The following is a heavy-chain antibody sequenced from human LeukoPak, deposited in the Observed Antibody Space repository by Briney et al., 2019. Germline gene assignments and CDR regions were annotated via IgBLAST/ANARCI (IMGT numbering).Heavy chain of an antibody. Sequence: SETLSLTCTVSGGSISSSSYYWGWLRQPPGKGLEWIGSMHYSGSTYYNPSLKSRVTISVDTSKNQFSLKLSSVTAADTAVYYCARLRTITIFGVVIPTYYDYWGQGTLVTVSS. CDR3: ARLRTITIFGVVIPTYYDY. V-gene: IGHV4-39*01. D-gene: IGHD3-3*01. CDR1: GGSISSSSYY. J-gene: IGHJ4*02. CDR2: MHYSGST.